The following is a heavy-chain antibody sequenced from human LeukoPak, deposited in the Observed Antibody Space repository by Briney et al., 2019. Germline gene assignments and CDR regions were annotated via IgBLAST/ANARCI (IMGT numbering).Heavy chain of an antibody. CDR1: GFTFSSYA. CDR2: ISGSGGST. CDR3: AKTGEQRGWYYYYYMDV. V-gene: IGHV3-23*01. Sequence: PGGSLRLSCAASGFTFSSYAMSWVRQAPGKGLEWVSAISGSGGSTYYADSVKGRFTISRDNSKNTLYLQMNSLRAEDTAVYYCAKTGEQRGWYYYYYMDVWGKGTTVTVSS. J-gene: IGHJ6*03. D-gene: IGHD3-16*01.